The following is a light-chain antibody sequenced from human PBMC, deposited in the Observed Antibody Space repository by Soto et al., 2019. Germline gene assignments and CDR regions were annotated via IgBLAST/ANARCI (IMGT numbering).Light chain of an antibody. CDR3: QQRSNWPLIT. J-gene: IGKJ5*01. CDR1: QRISNY. Sequence: EIVMTQSPATLSGSSGESVTLXXRASQRISNYLAWYQQKPGQAPRLXXYDASKRATGIPARFSGSGSGTDFTLIISSLEPEDFAVYYCQQRSNWPLITFGQGTRLEIK. V-gene: IGKV3-11*01. CDR2: DAS.